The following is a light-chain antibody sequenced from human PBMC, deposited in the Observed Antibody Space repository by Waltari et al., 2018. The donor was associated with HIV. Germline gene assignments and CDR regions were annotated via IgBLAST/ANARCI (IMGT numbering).Light chain of an antibody. V-gene: IGLV2-14*01. CDR3: SSYTKSSTRV. J-gene: IGLJ2*01. CDR2: EVS. Sequence: QSALTQPASVSGSPGQSITISCTGTSSDVGGYNYVSWYQQHPGKAPKLMISEVSDRPSGVSNRCSGSKSGNTASLTISGLQAEDEANYYCSSYTKSSTRVFGGGTKLTVL. CDR1: SSDVGGYNY.